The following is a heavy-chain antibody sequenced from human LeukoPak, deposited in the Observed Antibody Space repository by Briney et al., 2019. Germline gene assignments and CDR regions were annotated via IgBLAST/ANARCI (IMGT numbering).Heavy chain of an antibody. CDR2: ISAYNGNT. V-gene: IGHV1-18*01. J-gene: IGHJ4*02. CDR1: GYTFTSYG. D-gene: IGHD6-19*01. CDR3: ARKVYSSGWYDRDY. Sequence: ASVKVSCKASGYTFTSYGIRWVRQAPGQGLEWMGWISAYNGNTNYAQKLQGRVTMTTDTSTSTAYMELRSLRSDDTAVYYCARKVYSSGWYDRDYWGQGTLVTVSS.